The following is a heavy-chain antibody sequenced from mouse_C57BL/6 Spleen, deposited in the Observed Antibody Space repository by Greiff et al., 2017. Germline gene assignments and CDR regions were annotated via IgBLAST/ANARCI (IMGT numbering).Heavy chain of an antibody. CDR3: ARDHYYGSSYKWYFDV. J-gene: IGHJ1*03. CDR1: GYSITSGYY. Sequence: EVKLMESGPGLVKPSQSLSLTCSVTGYSITSGYYWNWIRQFPGNKLEWMGYISYDGSNNYNPSLKNRISITRDTSKNQFFLKLNSVTTEDTATYYCARDHYYGSSYKWYFDVWGTGTTVTVSS. V-gene: IGHV3-6*01. CDR2: ISYDGSN. D-gene: IGHD1-1*01.